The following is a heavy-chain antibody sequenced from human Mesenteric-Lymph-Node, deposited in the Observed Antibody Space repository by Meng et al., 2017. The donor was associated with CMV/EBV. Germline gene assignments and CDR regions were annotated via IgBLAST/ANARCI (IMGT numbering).Heavy chain of an antibody. CDR3: AKDRAPNCGGDCYTGPFDY. CDR2: IRYDGSNK. D-gene: IGHD2-21*01. Sequence: GESLKISCAASGFTFSSYGMHWVRQAPGKGLEWVAFIRYDGSNKYYADSVKGRFTISRDNSKNTLYLQMNSLRAEDTAVYYCAKDRAPNCGGDCYTGPFDYWGQGTLVTVSS. V-gene: IGHV3-30*02. J-gene: IGHJ4*01. CDR1: GFTFSSYG.